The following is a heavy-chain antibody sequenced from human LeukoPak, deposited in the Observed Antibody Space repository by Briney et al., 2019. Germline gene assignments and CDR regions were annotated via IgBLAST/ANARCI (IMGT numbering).Heavy chain of an antibody. CDR3: AKCALAAGTKNDAFDI. V-gene: IGHV3-30*02. Sequence: GGSLRLSCAPSGFTFRSYGMHWVPQAPGKGLEWVAFIRYDGSNKYYADSVKGRFTISTDNSKNTLYLQMNSLRAEDTAVYYCAKCALAAGTKNDAFDIWGQGTMVTVSS. D-gene: IGHD6-13*01. J-gene: IGHJ3*02. CDR1: GFTFRSYG. CDR2: IRYDGSNK.